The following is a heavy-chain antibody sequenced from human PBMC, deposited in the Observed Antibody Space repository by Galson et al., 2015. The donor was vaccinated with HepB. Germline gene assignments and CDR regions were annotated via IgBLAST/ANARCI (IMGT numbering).Heavy chain of an antibody. V-gene: IGHV3-23*01. CDR2: ISGSGGST. CDR3: ANEESTVTTYYYYYYMDV. Sequence: SLRLSCAASGFTFSSYAMSWVRQAPGKGLEWVSAISGSGGSTYYADSVKGRFTISRDNSKNTLYLQMNSLRAEDTAVYYCANEESTVTTYYYYYYMDVWGKGTTVTVSS. CDR1: GFTFSSYA. J-gene: IGHJ6*03. D-gene: IGHD4-11*01.